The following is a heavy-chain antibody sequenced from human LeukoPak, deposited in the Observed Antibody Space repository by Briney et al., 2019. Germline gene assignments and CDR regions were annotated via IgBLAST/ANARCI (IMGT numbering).Heavy chain of an antibody. CDR3: ARAGGYSGYDIDY. CDR1: GGSFSGYY. CDR2: INHSGST. V-gene: IGHV4-34*01. D-gene: IGHD5-12*01. J-gene: IGHJ4*02. Sequence: SETLSLTCAVYGGSFSGYYWSWVRQPPGKGMEWIGEINHSGSTNYNPSLKSRVTISVDTSKTQFSLKLSSVTAADTAVYYCARAGGYSGYDIDYWGQGTLVTVSS.